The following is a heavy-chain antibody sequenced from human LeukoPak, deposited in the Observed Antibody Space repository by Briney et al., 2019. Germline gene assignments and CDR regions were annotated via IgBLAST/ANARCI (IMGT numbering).Heavy chain of an antibody. V-gene: IGHV4-59*01. D-gene: IGHD3-16*02. CDR1: GASISTYV. J-gene: IGHJ6*03. CDR2: MYYTGSS. CDR3: ARGGYRSYYYVDV. Sequence: SETLSLTCTVSGASISTYVWTSVRQAPGNGLDWIGYMYYTGSSNYNPSLQSRVVISIDTSKNEFSLKLTSVTPADTAVYYCARGGYRSYYYVDVWGKGTTVSVSS.